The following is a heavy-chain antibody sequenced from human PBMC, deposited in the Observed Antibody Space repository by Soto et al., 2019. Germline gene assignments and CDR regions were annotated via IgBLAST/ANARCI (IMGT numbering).Heavy chain of an antibody. D-gene: IGHD3-3*01. CDR1: GDSFTSYW. CDR3: ARHLDPHLSTYYYYRKDV. CDR2: IDPSDSYT. J-gene: IGHJ6*02. V-gene: IGHV5-10-1*01. Sequence: GESLKISCKGSGDSFTSYWISWVRQMPGKGLEWMGRIDPSDSYTNYSPSFQGHVTISADKSISTAYLQWSSLKASDTAMYYCARHLDPHLSTYYYYRKDVSGPGPPVTDS.